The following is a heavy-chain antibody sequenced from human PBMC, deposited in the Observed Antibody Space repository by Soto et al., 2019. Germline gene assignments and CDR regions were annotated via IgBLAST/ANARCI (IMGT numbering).Heavy chain of an antibody. D-gene: IGHD3-22*01. CDR3: ARGDGDYYDGNGYLGRH. Sequence: EVQLVESGGGIVQPGGSLRLSCAASGFTFSSYWMHWVRQAPGKGLVWVSRINSDGSRTSYADSAKGRFTISRDNAXNXXYLQMKSLRAEETAVYYCARGDGDYYDGNGYLGRHWGQGTLVTVSS. J-gene: IGHJ4*02. CDR2: INSDGSRT. V-gene: IGHV3-74*01. CDR1: GFTFSSYW.